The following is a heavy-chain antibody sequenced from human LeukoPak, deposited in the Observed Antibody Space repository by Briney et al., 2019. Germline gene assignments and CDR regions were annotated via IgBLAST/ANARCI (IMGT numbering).Heavy chain of an antibody. CDR3: ARVYGDYYYYMDV. V-gene: IGHV1-2*02. CDR2: INPNSGGT. Sequence: ASVKVSCKASGYTFTGYYMHWVRQAPGQGLEWMEWINPNSGGTNYAQKFQGRVTMTRDTSISTAYMELSRLRSDDTAVYYCARVYGDYYYYMDVWGKGTTVTVSS. CDR1: GYTFTGYY. J-gene: IGHJ6*03. D-gene: IGHD4-17*01.